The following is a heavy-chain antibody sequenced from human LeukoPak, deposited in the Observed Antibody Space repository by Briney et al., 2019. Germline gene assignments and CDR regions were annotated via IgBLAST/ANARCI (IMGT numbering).Heavy chain of an antibody. Sequence: GSVKVSCKASGYTFTGYYMHWVRQAPGQGLEWMGRINPNSGGTNYAQKFQGRVTMTRDTSISTAYMELSRLRSDDTAVYYCERGTSLGNDGEYYWGQGTRVTVSS. J-gene: IGHJ4*02. V-gene: IGHV1-2*06. D-gene: IGHD1-1*01. CDR3: ERGTSLGNDGEYY. CDR2: INPNSGGT. CDR1: GYTFTGYY.